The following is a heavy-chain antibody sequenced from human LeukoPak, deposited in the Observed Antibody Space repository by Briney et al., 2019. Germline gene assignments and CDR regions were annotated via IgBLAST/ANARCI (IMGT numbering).Heavy chain of an antibody. D-gene: IGHD2-2*01. V-gene: IGHV4-4*07. CDR3: AGRGSSSGTFDV. Sequence: PSETLSLTCTVSGGSISSYYWSWIRQPAGKGLEWIGRIYSSGNTNYNPSLKSRVAMSVDKSKNQFSLNLASLTAADTALYYCAGRGSSSGTFDVWGPGTFVTVSS. J-gene: IGHJ3*01. CDR2: IYSSGNT. CDR1: GGSISSYY.